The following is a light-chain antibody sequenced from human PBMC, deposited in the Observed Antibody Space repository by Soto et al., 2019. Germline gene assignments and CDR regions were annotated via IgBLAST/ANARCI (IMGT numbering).Light chain of an antibody. V-gene: IGKV2-28*01. J-gene: IGKJ5*01. CDR1: QSLLHSNGYNY. CDR2: LGS. CDR3: MQALQTPIT. Sequence: DIVMTQSPLSLPVTPGEPASISCRSSQSLLHSNGYNYLDWYLQKPGQSPQLLIYLGSNRASGVPDRFSGSGAGTEFTLKISRVEAEDVGVYYCMQALQTPITFGQGPRLEIK.